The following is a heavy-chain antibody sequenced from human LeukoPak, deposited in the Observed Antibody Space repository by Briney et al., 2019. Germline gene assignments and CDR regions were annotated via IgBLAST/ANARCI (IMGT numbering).Heavy chain of an antibody. CDR2: ISGSGGST. CDR3: AKGWGNYYYYGMDV. J-gene: IGHJ6*02. D-gene: IGHD3-16*01. CDR1: GFTFSSYS. V-gene: IGHV3-23*01. Sequence: GGSLRLSCAASGFTFSSYSMNWVRQAPGKGLEWVSAISGSGGSTYYADSVKGRFTISRDNSKNTLYLQMNSPRAEDTAVYYCAKGWGNYYYYGMDVWGQGTTVTVSS.